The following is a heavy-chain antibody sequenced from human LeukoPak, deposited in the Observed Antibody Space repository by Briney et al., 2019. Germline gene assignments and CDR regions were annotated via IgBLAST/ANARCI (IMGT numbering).Heavy chain of an antibody. CDR3: ARSGDPAYYYGMDV. J-gene: IGHJ6*02. Sequence: ASVKVSCKASGYTFTGYYMHWVRQAPGQGLEWMGWINPNSGGTNYAQKFQGWVTMTRDTSISTAYMELSRLRSDDTAVYYCARSGDPAYYYGMDVWGQGTTVTVSS. V-gene: IGHV1-2*04. D-gene: IGHD4-17*01. CDR1: GYTFTGYY. CDR2: INPNSGGT.